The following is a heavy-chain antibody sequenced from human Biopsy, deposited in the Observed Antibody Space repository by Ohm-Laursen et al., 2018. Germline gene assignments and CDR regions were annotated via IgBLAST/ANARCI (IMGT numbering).Heavy chain of an antibody. V-gene: IGHV4-59*08. J-gene: IGHJ4*02. CDR1: GGSISSSY. CDR3: AKQWSYYESFTQHYRGDFDY. CDR2: ISYSGST. Sequence: SQTLSLTCRVSGGSISSSYWSWIRPPPGKGLEWLGYISYSGSTSSNPSLKSRVTISAGTSKNQPPLTLSSLTAADTAVYFCAKQWSYYESFTQHYRGDFDYWGQGTLVIVSS. D-gene: IGHD3-16*01.